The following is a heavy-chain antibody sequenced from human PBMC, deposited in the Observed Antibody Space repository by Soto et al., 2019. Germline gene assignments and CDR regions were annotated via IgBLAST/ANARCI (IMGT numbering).Heavy chain of an antibody. CDR3: ASHPPHDMPLDYCMDV. CDR1: VGTFNSYT. CDR2: IIPILGIA. D-gene: IGHD2-2*01. Sequence: GASVTVSCKDSVGTFNSYTISWVRQAPGQGLEWMGRIIPILGIANYAQKFQGRVTITADKSTSTAYMELSSLRSEDTAVYYCASHPPHDMPLDYCMDVWGQGTTVTVSS. V-gene: IGHV1-69*02. J-gene: IGHJ6*02.